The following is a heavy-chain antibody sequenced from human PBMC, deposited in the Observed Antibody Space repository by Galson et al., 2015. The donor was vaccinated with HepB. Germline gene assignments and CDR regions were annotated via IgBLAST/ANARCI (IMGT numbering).Heavy chain of an antibody. CDR2: ISDRGGNT. CDR3: AKGGWELTPFDY. J-gene: IGHJ4*02. V-gene: IGHV3-23*01. Sequence: SLRLSCAASGFAFRSYGMSWVRQAPGKGLEWVSGISDRGGNTYYANSVKGRFTISRDNSKNTLYLQMNSLRAEDTAVYYCAKGGWELTPFDYGGQGTLVTVSS. D-gene: IGHD1-26*01. CDR1: GFAFRSYG.